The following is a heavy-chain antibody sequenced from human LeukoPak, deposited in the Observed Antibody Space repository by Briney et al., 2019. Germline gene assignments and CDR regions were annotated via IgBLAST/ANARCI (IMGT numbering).Heavy chain of an antibody. Sequence: PGGSLRLSCAASGFTFSNFHINWVRQAPGKGLEWVSGMDVGGGETFHADSVKGRFTISRDSSKNMLYLQMNSLRGEDTAVYYRAKVNWEEPGNIWGQGTLVTVSS. CDR3: AKVNWEEPGNI. J-gene: IGHJ4*02. CDR1: GFTFSNFH. D-gene: IGHD1-26*01. V-gene: IGHV3-23*01. CDR2: MDVGGGET.